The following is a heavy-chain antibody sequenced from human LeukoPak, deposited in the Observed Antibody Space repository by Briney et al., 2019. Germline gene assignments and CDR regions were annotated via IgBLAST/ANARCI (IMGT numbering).Heavy chain of an antibody. CDR1: GYSVSTYW. J-gene: IGHJ4*02. V-gene: IGHV5-51*01. D-gene: IGHD6-19*01. CDR3: ARRIAVAGHYFDY. CDR2: VYPGDSDT. Sequence: GEPLKISCQGSGYSVSTYWIGWVRHMPGKGLEWMGIVYPGDSDTRYSPSFQGQVTISADKSITTAYLQCSRLKASDTAMYYGARRIAVAGHYFDYWGQGTLVTVSS.